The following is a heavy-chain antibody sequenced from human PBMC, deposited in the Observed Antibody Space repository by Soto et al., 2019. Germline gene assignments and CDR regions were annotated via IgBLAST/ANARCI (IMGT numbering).Heavy chain of an antibody. CDR1: GFTFSNYG. V-gene: IGHV3-33*01. Sequence: QVQLVESGGGVVQPGRSLRLSCAASGFTFSNYGMHWVRQAPGKGLEWVAVIWYDESKKYYADSVKGRFTISRDSSKNTLYLQVNSLRAEDRAVYYCARGGGLSEGGYWGQGTLVTVSS. J-gene: IGHJ4*02. D-gene: IGHD3-16*02. CDR3: ARGGGLSEGGY. CDR2: IWYDESKK.